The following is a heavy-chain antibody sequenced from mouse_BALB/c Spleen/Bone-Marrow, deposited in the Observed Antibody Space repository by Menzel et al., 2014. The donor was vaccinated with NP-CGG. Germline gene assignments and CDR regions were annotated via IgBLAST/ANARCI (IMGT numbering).Heavy chain of an antibody. CDR2: IDPANGNT. CDR3: VYGRDWYFDV. CDR1: GFNIKDTY. Sequence: VQLQQSGAELVKPGAPVKLSCTASGFNIKDTYMHWVKERPEQGLEWIGRIDPANGNTKYDPKFQGKATITADTSSNTAYLQLSSLTSEDTAVYYCVYGRDWYFDVWGAGTTVTVSS. V-gene: IGHV14-3*02. J-gene: IGHJ1*01. D-gene: IGHD1-1*01.